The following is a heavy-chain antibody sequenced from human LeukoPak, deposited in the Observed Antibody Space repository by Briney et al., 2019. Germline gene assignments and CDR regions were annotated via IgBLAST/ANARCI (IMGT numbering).Heavy chain of an antibody. D-gene: IGHD6-6*01. CDR1: GYTFTGYY. Sequence: ASVKVSCKASGYTFTGYYMHWVRQAPGQGLEWMGIINPSGGSTSYAQKFQGRVTMTRDMSTSTVYMELSSLRSEDTAVYYCARTSIAARIDFDYWGQGTLVTVSS. J-gene: IGHJ4*02. CDR3: ARTSIAARIDFDY. V-gene: IGHV1-46*01. CDR2: INPSGGST.